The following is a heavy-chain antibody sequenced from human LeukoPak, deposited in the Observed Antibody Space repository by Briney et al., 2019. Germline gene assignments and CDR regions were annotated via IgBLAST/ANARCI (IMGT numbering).Heavy chain of an antibody. CDR1: GFTFDDYT. CDR3: AKGGSSWYRVLFDY. Sequence: GSLRLSCAASGFTFDDYTMHWVRQAPGKGLEWVSLISWDGGSTYYADSVEGRFTISRDNSKNSLYLQMNSLRTEDTALYYCAKGGSSWYRVLFDYWGQGTLVTVSS. D-gene: IGHD6-13*01. CDR2: ISWDGGST. J-gene: IGHJ4*02. V-gene: IGHV3-43*01.